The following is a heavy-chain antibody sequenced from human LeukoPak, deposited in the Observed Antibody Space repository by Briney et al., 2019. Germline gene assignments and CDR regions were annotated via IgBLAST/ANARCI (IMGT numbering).Heavy chain of an antibody. V-gene: IGHV4-30-4*08. J-gene: IGHJ6*03. D-gene: IGHD2-21*01. CDR1: GGSVSSGDYY. CDR2: IYYSGST. Sequence: SQTLSLTCTVSGGSVSSGDYYWSWTRQPPGKGLEWIGYIYYSGSTYYNPSLKSRVTISVDTSKNQFSLKLSSVTAADTAVYYCARAYCGGDCYLFYYYYYMDVWGKGTTVTVSS. CDR3: ARAYCGGDCYLFYYYYYMDV.